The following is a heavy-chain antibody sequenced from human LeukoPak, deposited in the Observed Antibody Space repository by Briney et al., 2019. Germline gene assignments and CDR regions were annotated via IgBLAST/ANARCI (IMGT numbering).Heavy chain of an antibody. Sequence: GGSLRLSCAASGFTFSSYSMNWVRQAPGKGLEWVSSISSSSSYIYYADSVKGRFTISRDNVKNSLYLQMNSLRAEDTAVYYCARDQYYYDSSGYYYGFDYWGQGTLVTVSS. CDR1: GFTFSSYS. D-gene: IGHD3-22*01. J-gene: IGHJ4*02. V-gene: IGHV3-21*01. CDR2: ISSSSSYI. CDR3: ARDQYYYDSSGYYYGFDY.